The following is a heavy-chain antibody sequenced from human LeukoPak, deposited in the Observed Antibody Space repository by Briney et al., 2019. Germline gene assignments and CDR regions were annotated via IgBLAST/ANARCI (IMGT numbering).Heavy chain of an antibody. CDR2: ISSSNSYI. CDR1: GFTFSSYS. V-gene: IGHV3-21*01. Sequence: GGSLRLSCAASGFTFSSYSMNWVRQAPGKGLEWVSSISSSNSYIYYADSVKRRFTISRDNAKNSLYLQMNSLRAEDTAVYYCARDAVGTVDYWGQGTLVTVSS. J-gene: IGHJ4*02. D-gene: IGHD4-17*01. CDR3: ARDAVGTVDY.